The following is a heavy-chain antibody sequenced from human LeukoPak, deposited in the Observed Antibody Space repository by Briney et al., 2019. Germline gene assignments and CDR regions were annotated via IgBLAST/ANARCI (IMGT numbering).Heavy chain of an antibody. Sequence: ASVKVSCKASGYTFTSYDINWVRQATGQGLEWMGWVNPNSGNTGYAQKFQGRVTMTRNTSISTAYMELSSLRSEDTAVYYCARGRSYYYGSGSYRGWFDPWGQGTLVTVSS. J-gene: IGHJ5*02. CDR2: VNPNSGNT. CDR3: ARGRSYYYGSGSYRGWFDP. D-gene: IGHD3-10*01. V-gene: IGHV1-8*01. CDR1: GYTFTSYD.